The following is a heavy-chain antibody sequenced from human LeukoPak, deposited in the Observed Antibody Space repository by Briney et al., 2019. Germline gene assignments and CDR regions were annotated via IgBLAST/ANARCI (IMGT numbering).Heavy chain of an antibody. V-gene: IGHV4-34*01. CDR2: INHSGST. D-gene: IGHD6-19*01. CDR1: GVSISRYY. J-gene: IGHJ4*02. Sequence: NASETLSLTCTVSGVSISRYYWSWIRQPAGKGLEWIGEINHSGSTNSNPSLKSRVTISVDTSKNQFSLKLSSVTAADTAVYYCARHAAHSSGWPDYWGQGTLVTVSS. CDR3: ARHAAHSSGWPDY.